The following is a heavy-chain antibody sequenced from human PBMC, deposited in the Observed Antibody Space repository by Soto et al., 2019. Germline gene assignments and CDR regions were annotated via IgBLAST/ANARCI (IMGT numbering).Heavy chain of an antibody. D-gene: IGHD6-13*01. Sequence: PSETLSLTCAVYGGSFSGYYWSWIRQPPGKGLEWIGEINHSGSTNYNPSLKSRVTISVDTSKNQFSLKLSSVTAADTAVYYCARTPGIAAAVPNNWFDPWGQGTLVTVSS. J-gene: IGHJ5*02. CDR3: ARTPGIAAAVPNNWFDP. CDR1: GGSFSGYY. V-gene: IGHV4-34*01. CDR2: INHSGST.